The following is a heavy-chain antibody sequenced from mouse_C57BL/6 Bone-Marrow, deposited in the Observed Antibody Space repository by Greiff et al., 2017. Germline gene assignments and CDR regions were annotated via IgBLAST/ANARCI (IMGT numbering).Heavy chain of an antibody. CDR1: GYTFTSYW. CDR2: IHPSDSDN. Sequence: QVQLQQPGAELVKPGASVKVSCKASGYTFTSYWMHWVKQRPDPGLEWIGRIHPSDSDNNYNQKFKGKAKLTVDQSSRTAYMQISSLTSEDSAVYYCAIKGYGDYWGQGTTLTVSS. J-gene: IGHJ2*01. V-gene: IGHV1-74*01. D-gene: IGHD2-14*01. CDR3: AIKGYGDY.